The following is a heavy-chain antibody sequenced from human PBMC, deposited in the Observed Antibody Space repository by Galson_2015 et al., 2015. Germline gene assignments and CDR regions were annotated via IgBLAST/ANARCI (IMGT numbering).Heavy chain of an antibody. Sequence: SETLSLTCAVYGGSFSGYYWSWIRQPPGKGLEWIGEINHSGSTNYNPSLKSRVTISVDTSKNQFSLKLSSVTAADTAVYYCARVNRSSGWYYWGQGTLVTVSS. CDR3: ARVNRSSGWYY. J-gene: IGHJ4*02. D-gene: IGHD6-19*01. CDR1: GGSFSGYY. V-gene: IGHV4-34*01. CDR2: INHSGST.